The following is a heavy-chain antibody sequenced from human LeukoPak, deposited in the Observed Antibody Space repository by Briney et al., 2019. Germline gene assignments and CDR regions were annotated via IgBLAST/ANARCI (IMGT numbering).Heavy chain of an antibody. CDR2: IYYSGST. D-gene: IGHD6-13*01. J-gene: IGHJ4*02. CDR1: GGSISSYY. Sequence: PSETLSLTCTVSGGSISSYYWSWIRQPPGKGLEWIGYIYYSGSTNYNSSFKSRVTISIDTSKNQFSLRLSSVTAADTAVYYCARDLGTVAAAGYDYWGQGTLVTVSS. CDR3: ARDLGTVAAAGYDY. V-gene: IGHV4-59*01.